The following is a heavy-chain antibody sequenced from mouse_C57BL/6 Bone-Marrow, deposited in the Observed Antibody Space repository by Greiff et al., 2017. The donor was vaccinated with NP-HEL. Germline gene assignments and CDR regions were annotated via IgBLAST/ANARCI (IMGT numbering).Heavy chain of an antibody. V-gene: IGHV14-4*01. Sequence: VQLQESGAELVRPGASVKLSCTASGFNIKDDYMHWVKPRPEQGLEWIGWIDPENGDTEYASKFQGKATITADTSSNTGYLQLSSLTSEDTAVYYCTTGITPCADWGQGTLVTVSA. CDR2: IDPENGDT. J-gene: IGHJ3*01. CDR1: GFNIKDDY. D-gene: IGHD1-1*01. CDR3: TTGITPCAD.